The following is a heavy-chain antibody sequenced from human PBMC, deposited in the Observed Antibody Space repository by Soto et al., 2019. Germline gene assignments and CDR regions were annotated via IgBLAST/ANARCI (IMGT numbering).Heavy chain of an antibody. CDR2: IYTSVST. CDR1: GASISSYY. J-gene: IGHJ5*02. D-gene: IGHD3-10*01. CDR3: AREGLPGGVYYYGSGSYYNAFDP. Sequence: SETLSLTCTVSGASISSYYWNWIRQPAGKGLEWIGRIYTSVSTNYNPSLKSRLTMSVDTSKNQFSLKLTSVTAADTAVYYCAREGLPGGVYYYGSGSYYNAFDPWGQGTLLTVSS. V-gene: IGHV4-4*07.